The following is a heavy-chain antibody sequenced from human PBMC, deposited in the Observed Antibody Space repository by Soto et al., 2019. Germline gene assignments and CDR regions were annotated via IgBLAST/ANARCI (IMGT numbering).Heavy chain of an antibody. CDR1: GYSFTVYW. CDR2: IDPSDSYT. D-gene: IGHD6-19*01. V-gene: IGHV5-10-1*01. Sequence: GESLKISCKGSGYSFTVYWISWVRQMPGKGLEWMGRIDPSDSYTNYSPSFQGHVTISADKSISTAYLQWSSLKASDTAMYYCARQPGSGWWFDYWGQGTLVTVSS. CDR3: ARQPGSGWWFDY. J-gene: IGHJ4*02.